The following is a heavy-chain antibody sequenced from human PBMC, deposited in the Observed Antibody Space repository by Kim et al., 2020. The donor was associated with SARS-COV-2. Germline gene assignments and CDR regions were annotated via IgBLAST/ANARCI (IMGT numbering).Heavy chain of an antibody. Sequence: ASVKVSCKASGYTFTSYYMHWVRQAPGQGLEWMGIINPSGGSSSYAQKFQGRVTMTRDTSTSTVYMELSSLRSEDTAVYYCAREGGPHYDFWSGYPDYYYGMDVWGQGTTVTVSS. CDR3: AREGGPHYDFWSGYPDYYYGMDV. CDR2: INPSGGSS. CDR1: GYTFTSYY. J-gene: IGHJ6*02. V-gene: IGHV1-46*01. D-gene: IGHD3-3*01.